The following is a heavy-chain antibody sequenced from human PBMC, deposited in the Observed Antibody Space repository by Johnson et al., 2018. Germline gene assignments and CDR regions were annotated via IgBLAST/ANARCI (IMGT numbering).Heavy chain of an antibody. Sequence: VQLVQSGGDLVQPGGSLRLSCAASGITFSSYWMTWVRQAPGKGLEWVANINQDGSVKNYEDSVKGRFSISRDNSKNSLYLQMNSLRAEDTAVYSCATSNGRRDAIWGQGTMVTVSS. CDR2: INQDGSVK. D-gene: IGHD2-8*01. CDR1: GITFSSYW. V-gene: IGHV3-7*01. J-gene: IGHJ3*02. CDR3: ATSNGRRDAI.